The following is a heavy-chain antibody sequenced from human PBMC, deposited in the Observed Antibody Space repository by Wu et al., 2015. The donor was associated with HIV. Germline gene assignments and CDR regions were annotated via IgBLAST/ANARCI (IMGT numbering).Heavy chain of an antibody. D-gene: IGHD2-15*01. CDR2: IIPIFGTA. CDR1: GGTFSSYA. Sequence: QVQLVQSGAEVKKPGSSVKVSCKASGGTFSSYAISWVRQAPGQGLEWMGGIIPIFGTANYAQKFQGRVTITTDESTSTAYMELSSLRSEDTAVYYCAREFCSGGSCYSPFDYYYYGMDVWGQGTTVTVSS. V-gene: IGHV1-69*05. J-gene: IGHJ6*02. CDR3: AREFCSGGSCYSPFDYYYYGMDV.